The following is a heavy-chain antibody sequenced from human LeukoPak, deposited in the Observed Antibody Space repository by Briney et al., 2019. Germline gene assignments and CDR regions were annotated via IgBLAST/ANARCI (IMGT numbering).Heavy chain of an antibody. J-gene: IGHJ4*02. CDR3: ARSHGSGSYYNLNDY. Sequence: SETLSLTRTVSGGSISSYYWSWIRQPPGKGLEWIGYIYYDGSTNYNPSLRSRVTISLDMSKNQFSLKLNSVTAADTAVYYCARSHGSGSYYNLNDYWGQGTLVTVSS. CDR1: GGSISSYY. V-gene: IGHV4-59*01. CDR2: IYYDGST. D-gene: IGHD3-10*01.